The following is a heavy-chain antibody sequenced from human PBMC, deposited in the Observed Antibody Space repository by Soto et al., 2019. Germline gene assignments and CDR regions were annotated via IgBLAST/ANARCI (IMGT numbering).Heavy chain of an antibody. CDR2: IVVGGGNT. CDR1: GFTFSNSA. J-gene: IGHJ4*02. D-gene: IGHD6-25*01. V-gene: IGHV1-58*01. Sequence: SVKVSCKASGFTFSNSAVQWVRQAGGQRLEWMGWIVVGGGNTHYAQKFQERLTFTRDMSTSTAYMELSSLRSEDTAVYYCARGARGSEEFDYWGQGTLVTVSS. CDR3: ARGARGSEEFDY.